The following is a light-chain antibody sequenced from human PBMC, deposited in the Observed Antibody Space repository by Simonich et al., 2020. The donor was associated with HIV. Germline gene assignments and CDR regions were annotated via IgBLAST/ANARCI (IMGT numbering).Light chain of an antibody. CDR2: EGS. CDR3: CSYADSNTLV. V-gene: IGLV2-23*01. CDR1: RSDVGSYNL. Sequence: QSALTQPASVAGALGQSITISSPGTRSDVGSYNLVSWYQQDPGKAPKLMIYEGSKRPSGVSNRFSGSKSGNTASLTISGLQAEDEADYYCCSYADSNTLVFGGGTKLTVL. J-gene: IGLJ2*01.